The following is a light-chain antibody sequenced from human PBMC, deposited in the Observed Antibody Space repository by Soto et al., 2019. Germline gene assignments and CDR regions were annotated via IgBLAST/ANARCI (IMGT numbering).Light chain of an antibody. CDR2: DAS. CDR1: RSISSY. CDR3: QQYSAKWA. Sequence: DIQMTQSPSSLSASVGDRVTITCRASRSISSYLNWYQQKPGRAPKLLIYDASTLESWVPSRFSGSGSGTEFTLTISSLQPDDFATYYCQQYSAKWAFGQGTKVDIK. V-gene: IGKV1-39*01. J-gene: IGKJ1*01.